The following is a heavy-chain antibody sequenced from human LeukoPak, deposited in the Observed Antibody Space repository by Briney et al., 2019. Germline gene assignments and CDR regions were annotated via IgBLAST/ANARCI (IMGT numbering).Heavy chain of an antibody. V-gene: IGHV3-23*01. CDR2: ISGSGGRT. Sequence: QAGGSLRLSCAASGFTFSSYAMSWVRQAPGKGLEWVSGISGSGGRTYYADSVKGRFTISRDNSKNTVYLQMNSLRAEDTAVYYCAKGGVTIFGVDHYYYMDVWGKGTAVTVSS. CDR3: AKGGVTIFGVDHYYYMDV. D-gene: IGHD3-3*01. J-gene: IGHJ6*03. CDR1: GFTFSSYA.